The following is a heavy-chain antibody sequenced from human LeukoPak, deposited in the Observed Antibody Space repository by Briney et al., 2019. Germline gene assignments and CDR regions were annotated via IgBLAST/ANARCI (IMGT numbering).Heavy chain of an antibody. V-gene: IGHV4-59*01. CDR2: IYHSGST. CDR1: GGSISTYY. D-gene: IGHD6-6*01. CDR3: ARGGAARLHFQN. J-gene: IGHJ1*01. Sequence: PSETLSLTCTVSGGSISTYYWNWIRQPPGKGLEWIGYIYHSGSTNYNPSLQSRVTISVDTSKNQFSLNLNSVTAADTAVYYCARGGAARLHFQNWGQGTLVTASP.